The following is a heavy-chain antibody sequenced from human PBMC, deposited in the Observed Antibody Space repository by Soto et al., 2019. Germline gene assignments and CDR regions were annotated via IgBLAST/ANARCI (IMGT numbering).Heavy chain of an antibody. J-gene: IGHJ4*02. D-gene: IGHD4-17*01. CDR3: ARDFNRATVTTCAY. CDR1: GYTFTSYG. V-gene: IGHV1-18*01. CDR2: ISAYNGNT. Sequence: GASVKVSCKASGYTFTSYGISWVRQAPGQGLEWMGWISAYNGNTNYAQKLQGRVTMTTDTSTSTAYMELRSLRSDDTAVYYCARDFNRATVTTCAYWGQETLVTVSS.